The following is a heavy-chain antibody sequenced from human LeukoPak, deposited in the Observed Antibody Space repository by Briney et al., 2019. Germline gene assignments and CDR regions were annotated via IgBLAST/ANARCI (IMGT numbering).Heavy chain of an antibody. Sequence: GGSLRLSCAASGFIVSNNYMTWVRQPPGKGLEWVSLIYTGAVTYYADPVRGRFTISRDNSKHLLYLQMNSLRVEDTAVYYCARTLDNGNYYFYMDVWGKGTTVTVSS. CDR2: IYTGAVT. CDR1: GFIVSNNY. CDR3: ARTLDNGNYYFYMDV. V-gene: IGHV3-53*01. D-gene: IGHD2-2*03. J-gene: IGHJ6*03.